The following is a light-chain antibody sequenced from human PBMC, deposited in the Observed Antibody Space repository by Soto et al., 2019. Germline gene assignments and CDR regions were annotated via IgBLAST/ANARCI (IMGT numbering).Light chain of an antibody. Sequence: EIVLTQSPATLSLSPGERATLSCRASQSVSSYLAWYQQKPGQAPRLLIHDASNRATGISARFSGGGSGTDFPLTISSLEPEDFAVYYCQQRRDWPLTFGGGTKVEIK. CDR3: QQRRDWPLT. J-gene: IGKJ4*01. CDR1: QSVSSY. CDR2: DAS. V-gene: IGKV3-11*01.